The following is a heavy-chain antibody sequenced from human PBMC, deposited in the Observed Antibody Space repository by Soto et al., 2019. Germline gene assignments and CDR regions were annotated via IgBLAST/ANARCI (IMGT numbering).Heavy chain of an antibody. CDR1: GGTFSSYA. V-gene: IGHV1-69*13. J-gene: IGHJ4*02. CDR3: ARAGSERLRLPASLDY. Sequence: ASVKVSCKASGGTFSSYAISWVRQAPGQGLEWMGGIIPIFGTANYAQKFQGRVTITADESTSTAYMELSSLRSEDTAVYYCARAGSERLRLPASLDYWGQGTLVTVSS. D-gene: IGHD5-12*01. CDR2: IIPIFGTA.